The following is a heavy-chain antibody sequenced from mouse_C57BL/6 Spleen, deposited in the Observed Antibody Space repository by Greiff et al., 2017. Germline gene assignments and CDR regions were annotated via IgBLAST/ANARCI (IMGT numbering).Heavy chain of an antibody. CDR3: VRQHYSNHYYAMDY. CDR1: GFSFNTYA. D-gene: IGHD2-5*01. Sequence: EVQLVESGGGLVQPKGSLKLSCAASGFSFNTYAMNWVRQAPGKGLEWVARIRSKSNNYATYYADSVKDRFTISRDDSESMLYLQMNNLKTEDTAMYYCVRQHYSNHYYAMDYWGQGTSVTVSS. V-gene: IGHV10-1*01. CDR2: IRSKSNNYAT. J-gene: IGHJ4*01.